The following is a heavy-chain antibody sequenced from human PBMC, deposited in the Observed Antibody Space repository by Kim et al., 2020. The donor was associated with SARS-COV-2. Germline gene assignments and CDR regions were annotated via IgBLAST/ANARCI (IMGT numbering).Heavy chain of an antibody. CDR3: ARDRPVSGNLAY. CDR2: INAGNGDT. Sequence: ASVKVSCKASGYTFTSFAMHWVRQAPGQRLEWMGWINAGNGDTKYSQKFQGRVTITRDTSASTAYMELSSLRSEDTAVYYCARDRPVSGNLAYWGQGTLVTVSS. CDR1: GYTFTSFA. J-gene: IGHJ4*02. D-gene: IGHD1-26*01. V-gene: IGHV1-3*01.